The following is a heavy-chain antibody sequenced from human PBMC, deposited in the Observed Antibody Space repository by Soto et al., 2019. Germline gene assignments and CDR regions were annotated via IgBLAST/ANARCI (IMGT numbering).Heavy chain of an antibody. Sequence: ASVKVSCKASGYTFTGYYMHWVRQAPGQGLEWMGWINPNSGGTNYAQKFQGWGTITRDTSISTAYMELSRLRSDHTAVYYCARDDRAAGYMDVLGKGTTVTVSS. J-gene: IGHJ6*03. CDR2: INPNSGGT. CDR3: ARDDRAAGYMDV. V-gene: IGHV1-2*04. CDR1: GYTFTGYY. D-gene: IGHD3-22*01.